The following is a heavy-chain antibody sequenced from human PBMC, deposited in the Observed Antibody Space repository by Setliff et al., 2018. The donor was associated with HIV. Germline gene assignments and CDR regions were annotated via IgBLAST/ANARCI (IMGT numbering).Heavy chain of an antibody. V-gene: IGHV4-34*01. D-gene: IGHD3-3*01. CDR2: INHSGST. Sequence: SETLSLTCAVYGGSFSAYHWSWIRQTPGKGLEWLGEINHSGSTAYNLALESRVSMSIGTSKNQLSLKLTSVTAADTAIYYCARGRDYTGSWFRPFYLDFWGHGNLVTVS. CDR1: GGSFSAYH. CDR3: ARGRDYTGSWFRPFYLDF. J-gene: IGHJ4*01.